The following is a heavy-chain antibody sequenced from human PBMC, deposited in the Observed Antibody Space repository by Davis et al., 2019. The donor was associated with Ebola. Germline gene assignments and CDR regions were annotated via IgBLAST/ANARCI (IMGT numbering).Heavy chain of an antibody. Sequence: GESLKISCAASGFTFSSYSINWVRQAPGKGLEWVAVISYDGSNKYYADSVKGRFTISRDNSKNTLYLEMNSLTADDTATYCCSTQLPTWNWVYWGRGTLVTVAS. D-gene: IGHD1-7*01. CDR3: STQLPTWNWVY. V-gene: IGHV3-30*03. J-gene: IGHJ4*02. CDR1: GFTFSSYS. CDR2: ISYDGSNK.